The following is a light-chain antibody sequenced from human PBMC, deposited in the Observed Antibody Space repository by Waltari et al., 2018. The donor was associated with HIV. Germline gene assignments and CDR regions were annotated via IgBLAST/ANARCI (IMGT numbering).Light chain of an antibody. CDR3: QQYRNYPPT. CDR1: QDIRNH. Sequence: DTQMTQTPSSLSASVGDRVTITCRASQDIRNHLAWFQRKPGKAPKSLIYDASNLQSGVPSKFSGSGSGTDFILTISNLQPEDFASYYCQQYRNYPPTFGQGTRVEI. V-gene: IGKV1-16*02. J-gene: IGKJ1*01. CDR2: DAS.